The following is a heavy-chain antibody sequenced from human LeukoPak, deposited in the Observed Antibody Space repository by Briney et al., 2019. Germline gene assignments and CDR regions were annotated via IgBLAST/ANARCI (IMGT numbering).Heavy chain of an antibody. D-gene: IGHD6-13*01. Sequence: ASVKVSCKAFGYTFTSYDINRVRQATGQGLEWMGWMNPNSGNTGYAQKFQGRVTMTRNTSISTAYMELSSLRSEDTAVYYCARRAVIAAAGPNWFDPWGQGTLVTVSS. CDR2: MNPNSGNT. J-gene: IGHJ5*02. V-gene: IGHV1-8*01. CDR3: ARRAVIAAAGPNWFDP. CDR1: GYTFTSYD.